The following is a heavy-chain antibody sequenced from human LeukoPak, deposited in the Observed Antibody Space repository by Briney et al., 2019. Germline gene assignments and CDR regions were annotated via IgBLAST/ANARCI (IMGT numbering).Heavy chain of an antibody. CDR3: ASKTLRGGYDPRDYYYGMDV. V-gene: IGHV3-33*01. Sequence: GGSLRLSCAASGFTFSSYGMHWVRQAPGKGLEWVAVIWYDGSNKYYADSVKGRFTISRDNSKNSLYLQMNSLRAEDTAVYYCASKTLRGGYDPRDYYYGMDVWGKGTTVTVSS. CDR1: GFTFSSYG. CDR2: IWYDGSNK. J-gene: IGHJ6*04. D-gene: IGHD5-12*01.